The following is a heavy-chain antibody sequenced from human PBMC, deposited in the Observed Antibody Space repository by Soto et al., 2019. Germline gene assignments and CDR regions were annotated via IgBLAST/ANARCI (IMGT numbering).Heavy chain of an antibody. D-gene: IGHD3-10*01. CDR2: INHSGST. J-gene: IGHJ4*02. Sequence: SETLSLTCAVYGGSFSGYYWSWIRQPPGKGLEWIGEINHSGSTNYNPSLKSRVTISVDTSKNQFSLKLSSVTAADTAVYYCARLNITMVRGVDPAFDYWGQGTLVTVSS. V-gene: IGHV4-34*01. CDR3: ARLNITMVRGVDPAFDY. CDR1: GGSFSGYY.